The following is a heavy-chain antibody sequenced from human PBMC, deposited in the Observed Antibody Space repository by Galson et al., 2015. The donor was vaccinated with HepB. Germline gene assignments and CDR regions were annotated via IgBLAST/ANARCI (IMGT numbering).Heavy chain of an antibody. CDR2: IYPGDSEI. V-gene: IGHV5-51*01. J-gene: IGHJ4*02. CDR3: ARAATSPSTSIDY. CDR1: GYSFTTYW. Sequence: QSGAEVKKPGESLEISCKGSGYSFTTYWIGWVRQMPGKGLEWMGIIYPGDSEIRYSPSFQGQVTISADKSISTAYLQWSSLKASDTAMYYCARAATSPSTSIDYWGQGTLVTVSS. D-gene: IGHD5-12*01.